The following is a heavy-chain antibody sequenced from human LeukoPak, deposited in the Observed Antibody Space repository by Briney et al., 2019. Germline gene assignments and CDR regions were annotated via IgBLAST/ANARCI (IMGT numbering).Heavy chain of an antibody. D-gene: IGHD7-27*01. Sequence: PGGSLRLSCAASGFTFNNYALTWVRQTPGKGLECVSAISGDGVSPYYADSVRGRFTISRDSSKNTLFLQMNSLRPEDTAVYYCVKETGDVGQGGFEIWGQGTRVTVS. CDR1: GFTFNNYA. CDR3: VKETGDVGQGGFEI. J-gene: IGHJ3*02. CDR2: ISGDGVSP. V-gene: IGHV3-23*01.